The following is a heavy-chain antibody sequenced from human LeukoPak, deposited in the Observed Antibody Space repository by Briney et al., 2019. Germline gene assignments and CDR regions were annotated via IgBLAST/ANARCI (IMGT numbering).Heavy chain of an antibody. V-gene: IGHV1-2*02. J-gene: IGHJ4*02. D-gene: IGHD1-26*01. CDR2: INPNSGGT. Sequence: WASVKVSCKASGYTFTGYYMHWVRQAPGQGLEWMGWINPNSGGTNYAQKFQGRVTMTRDTSISTAYMELSRLRSDDTAVYYCAREESVGATSIDYWGQGTLVTVSS. CDR3: AREESVGATSIDY. CDR1: GYTFTGYY.